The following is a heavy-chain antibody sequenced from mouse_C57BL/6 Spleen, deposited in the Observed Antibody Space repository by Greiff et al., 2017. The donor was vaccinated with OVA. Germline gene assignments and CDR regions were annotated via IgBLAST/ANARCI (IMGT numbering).Heavy chain of an antibody. V-gene: IGHV1-53*01. D-gene: IGHD3-1*01. J-gene: IGHJ3*01. Sequence: VQLQQPGTELVKPGASVKLSCKASGYTFTSYWMHWVKQRPGQGLEWIGNINPSNGGTNYNEKFKSKATLTVDKSSSTAYMQLSSLTSEDSAVYDCARQLPTGFFFAYWGQGTLVTVSA. CDR3: ARQLPTGFFFAY. CDR1: GYTFTSYW. CDR2: INPSNGGT.